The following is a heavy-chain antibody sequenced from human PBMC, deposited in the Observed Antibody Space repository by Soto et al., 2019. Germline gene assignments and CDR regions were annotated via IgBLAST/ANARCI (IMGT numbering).Heavy chain of an antibody. J-gene: IGHJ4*02. V-gene: IGHV4-39*01. CDR2: IYYSGST. CDR3: ARHLGSRVGATFEFDY. CDR1: GGSISSSSYY. D-gene: IGHD1-26*01. Sequence: SETLSLTGTVSGGSISSSSYYWGWIRQPPGKGLEWIGSIYYSGSTYYNPSLKSRVTISVDTSKNQFSLKLSSVTAADTAVYYCARHLGSRVGATFEFDYWGQGTLVTVS.